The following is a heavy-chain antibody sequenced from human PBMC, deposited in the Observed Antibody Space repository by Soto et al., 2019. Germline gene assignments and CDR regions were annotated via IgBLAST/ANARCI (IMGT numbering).Heavy chain of an antibody. CDR2: IIPIFGTA. CDR3: AMTGCSSNSCYLTGGSYYYSYGMDV. J-gene: IGHJ6*02. CDR1: GGTFSSYA. V-gene: IGHV1-69*01. D-gene: IGHD2-2*01. Sequence: QVQLVQSGAEVKKPGSSVKVSCKASGGTFSSYAISWVRQAPGQGLEWMGGIIPIFGTANYAQKFQGRVTITADESTSTAYMGVSSLSSGDAAVYYCAMTGCSSNSCYLTGGSYYYSYGMDVSGEGGTVTDS.